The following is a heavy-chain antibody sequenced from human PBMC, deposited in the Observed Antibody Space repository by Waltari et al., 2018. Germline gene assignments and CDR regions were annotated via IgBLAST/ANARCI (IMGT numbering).Heavy chain of an antibody. Sequence: QVQLQQWGAGLLKPSETLSLTCAVYGGSFSGYYWSWIRQPPGKGLEWIGDINHSGSTNDNPSLKRRVTISVDTSKNQCALKLRSVTAGDTAVYYCARDPDILTGPYGMDVWGQGTTVTVSS. J-gene: IGHJ6*02. CDR3: ARDPDILTGPYGMDV. CDR1: GGSFSGYY. D-gene: IGHD3-9*01. CDR2: INHSGST. V-gene: IGHV4-34*01.